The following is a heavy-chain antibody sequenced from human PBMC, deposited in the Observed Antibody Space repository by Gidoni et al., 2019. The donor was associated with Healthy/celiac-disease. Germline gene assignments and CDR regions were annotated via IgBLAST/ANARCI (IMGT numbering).Heavy chain of an antibody. CDR3: AKTPLSGYSSGWYYFDY. J-gene: IGHJ4*02. D-gene: IGHD6-19*01. CDR1: GFTFRSYG. CDR2: ISYDGSNK. V-gene: IGHV3-30*18. Sequence: QVQLVESGGGVVQPGRSLRLSCAASGFTFRSYGMHWVRQAPGKGLEWVAVISYDGSNKYYADSVKGRFTISRDNSKNTLYLQMNSLRAEDTAVYYCAKTPLSGYSSGWYYFDYWGQGTLVTVSS.